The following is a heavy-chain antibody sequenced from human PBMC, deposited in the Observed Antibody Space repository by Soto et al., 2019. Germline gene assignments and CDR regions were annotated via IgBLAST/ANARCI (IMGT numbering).Heavy chain of an antibody. CDR2: TIPMFGTT. V-gene: IGHV1-69*12. CDR3: TRCRIRYHSIGYYLGIDGMDV. D-gene: IGHD3-22*01. J-gene: IGHJ6*02. CDR1: GGTFNSYA. Sequence: QVQLVQSGAEVKKPESSVRVSCKASGGTFNSYAITWVRQAPGQGLEWMGGTIPMFGTTNYAEKFQVRVTITADESTNTAYMDLSSLRSEDTAVYYCTRCRIRYHSIGYYLGIDGMDVWGQGTTVIVSS.